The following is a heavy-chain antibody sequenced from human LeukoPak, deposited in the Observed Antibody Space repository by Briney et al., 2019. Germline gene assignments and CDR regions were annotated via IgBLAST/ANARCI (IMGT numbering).Heavy chain of an antibody. V-gene: IGHV1-18*01. CDR1: GYTFTSYG. D-gene: IGHD3-3*01. J-gene: IGHJ4*02. CDR3: ARVVHYDFWSGYDTSDY. CDR2: ISAYNGNT. Sequence: ASVKVSGKASGYTFTSYGISWVRQAPGQGLEWMGWISAYNGNTNYAQKLQGRVTMTTDTSTSTAYMELRSLRSDDTAVYYCARVVHYDFWSGYDTSDYWGQGTLVTVSS.